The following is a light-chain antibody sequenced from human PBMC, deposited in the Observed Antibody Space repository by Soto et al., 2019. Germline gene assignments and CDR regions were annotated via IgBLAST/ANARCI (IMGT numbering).Light chain of an antibody. J-gene: IGLJ3*02. Sequence: QSALTQPASVSGSPGQSITISCTGTSRDVGSYNLVSWYQQHPGKAPKLMIYEVSKWPSGVSNRFSGSKSGNMASLTISGLQAEDESDYYCCPYAGSSTVFGGGTKLTVL. V-gene: IGLV2-23*02. CDR2: EVS. CDR3: CPYAGSSTV. CDR1: SRDVGSYNL.